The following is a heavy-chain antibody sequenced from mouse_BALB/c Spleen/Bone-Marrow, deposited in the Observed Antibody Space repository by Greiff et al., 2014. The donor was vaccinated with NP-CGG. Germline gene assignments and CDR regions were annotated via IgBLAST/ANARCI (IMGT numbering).Heavy chain of an antibody. V-gene: IGHV1S56*01. Sequence: ESGPELVKPGASVRISCKASGYTFTSYYIHWVKQRPGQGLEWIGWIYPGNVNTKYNEKFKGKATLTADKSSSTAYMQLSSLTSEDSAVYFCASYDGSYFDVWGAWTTVTVSS. J-gene: IGHJ1*01. CDR3: ASYDGSYFDV. D-gene: IGHD1-2*01. CDR1: GYTFTSYY. CDR2: IYPGNVNT.